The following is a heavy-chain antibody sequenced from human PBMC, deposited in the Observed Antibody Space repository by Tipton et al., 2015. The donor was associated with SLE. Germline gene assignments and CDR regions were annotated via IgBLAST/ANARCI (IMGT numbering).Heavy chain of an antibody. Sequence: QSGPEVKKPGASVKVSCKASEHIFSNYHIHWVRQAPGQGLEWMGTLNPSDGRTTYARKFQGRVSMTTDTSTSIAYMELSSLRSEDTAEYYGARDESGFSYGYDYWGQGTLVTVSS. CDR2: LNPSDGRT. CDR1: EHIFSNYH. D-gene: IGHD5-18*01. CDR3: ARDESGFSYGYDY. V-gene: IGHV1-46*01. J-gene: IGHJ4*02.